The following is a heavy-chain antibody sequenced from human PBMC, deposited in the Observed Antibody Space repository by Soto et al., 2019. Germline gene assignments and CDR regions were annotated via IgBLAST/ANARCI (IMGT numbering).Heavy chain of an antibody. CDR2: IYSRGNT. CDR3: ERARPGSYLESEY. Sequence: PSETLSVTCTVSGGSSNSVLYYWTWIRQHPGKGLEWIGYIYSRGNTFYTPSLKSRVDIAVDASKKQFSLRVNSVTAEETAVYQCERARPGSYLESEYWGKRTLVTVSS. CDR1: GGSSNSVLYY. J-gene: IGHJ4*02. D-gene: IGHD3-10*01. V-gene: IGHV4-31*03.